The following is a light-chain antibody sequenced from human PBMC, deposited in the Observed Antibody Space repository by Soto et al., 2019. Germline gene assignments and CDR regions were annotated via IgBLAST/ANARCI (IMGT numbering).Light chain of an antibody. V-gene: IGKV3-20*01. CDR3: QQCGSSPWT. J-gene: IGKJ1*01. CDR1: QSVSSTY. Sequence: EIVLTQSPGTLSLSPGERATLSCRASQSVSSTYLAWYQQKPGQAPRLLIYGASSRATGIPDRFSGGGSGTDFTLTISRVEPEDFAVYYCQQCGSSPWTFGQGTKAEIK. CDR2: GAS.